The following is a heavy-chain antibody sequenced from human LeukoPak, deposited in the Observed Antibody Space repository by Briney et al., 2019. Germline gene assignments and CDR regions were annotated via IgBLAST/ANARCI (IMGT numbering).Heavy chain of an antibody. CDR2: IQHGGSNK. Sequence: GGSLRLSCAASGFTFSNYGMHWVRQAPGKGLEWVAFIQHGGSNKYYADSVKGRFTISRDNAKNSLYLQMNSLRAEDTAVYYCASGNYYYYYMDVWGKGTTVTVSS. CDR3: ASGNYYYYYMDV. D-gene: IGHD2-15*01. V-gene: IGHV3-30*02. CDR1: GFTFSNYG. J-gene: IGHJ6*03.